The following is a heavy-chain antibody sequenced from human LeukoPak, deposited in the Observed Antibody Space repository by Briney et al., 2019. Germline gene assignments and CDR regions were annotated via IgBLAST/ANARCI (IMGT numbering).Heavy chain of an antibody. CDR3: ARVYYDSRGGRGIDY. J-gene: IGHJ4*02. V-gene: IGHV4-4*02. CDR1: IGSISSSKW. D-gene: IGHD3-22*01. Sequence: SETLSLTCSVSIGSISSSKWWSWVRQSPVKGLEWIEEIYLYGTTNYNPSFTSRVTMSVDRSRNQFSLKLTSVTAADTAVYYCARVYYDSRGGRGIDYWGQGTLVTVSS. CDR2: IYLYGTT.